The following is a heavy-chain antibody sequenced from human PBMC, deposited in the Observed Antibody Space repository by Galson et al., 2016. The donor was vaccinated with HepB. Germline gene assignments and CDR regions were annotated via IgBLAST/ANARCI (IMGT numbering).Heavy chain of an antibody. CDR3: ARAMSYYFSYYPMDV. Sequence: SVKVSCKASGYTFTTYGVTWVRQAPGQGLEWMGWISAYNGKTHFAQKLQGRVTMTTNTSTSTAYMELRSLRSDDTAVYYCARAMSYYFSYYPMDVWGQGTTVTVSS. D-gene: IGHD5/OR15-5a*01. CDR1: GYTFTTYG. V-gene: IGHV1-18*01. CDR2: ISAYNGKT. J-gene: IGHJ6*02.